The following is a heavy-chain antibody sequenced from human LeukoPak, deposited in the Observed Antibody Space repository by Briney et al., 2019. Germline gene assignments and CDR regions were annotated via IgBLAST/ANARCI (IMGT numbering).Heavy chain of an antibody. D-gene: IGHD2-15*01. CDR3: ARFCSGGSPNYYYYYVDV. Sequence: ASVKVSCKASGYTFTSYGISWVRQAPGQGLEWMGWISAYNGNTNYAQKLQGRVTMTTDTSTSTAYMELRSLRSDDTAVYYCARFCSGGSPNYYYYYVDVWGKGTTVTVSS. CDR1: GYTFTSYG. J-gene: IGHJ6*03. CDR2: ISAYNGNT. V-gene: IGHV1-18*01.